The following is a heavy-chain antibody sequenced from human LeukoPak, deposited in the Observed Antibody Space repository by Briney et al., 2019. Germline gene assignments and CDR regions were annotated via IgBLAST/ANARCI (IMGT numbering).Heavy chain of an antibody. J-gene: IGHJ4*02. V-gene: IGHV3-48*01. CDR1: GFTFSSYS. CDR3: ARDGSRYSSSWYQV. CDR2: ISSSSSTI. D-gene: IGHD6-13*01. Sequence: GGSLRLSCAASGFTFSSYSTNWVRQAPGKGLEWVSYISSSSSTIYYADSVKGRFTISRDNAKNSLYLQMNSLRAEDTAVYYCARDGSRYSSSWYQVWGQGTLVTVSS.